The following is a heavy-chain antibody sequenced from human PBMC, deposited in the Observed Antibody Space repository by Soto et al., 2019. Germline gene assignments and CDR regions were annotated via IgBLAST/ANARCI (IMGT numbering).Heavy chain of an antibody. Sequence: PGGSLRLSCVGSEYPFGTYNMNWIRRVPGKGLEWVAYIGSRSDAIYYADSVKGRFTISRDNANNSLYLQINSLRAEDTAVYYCARDGILSASMHSAYFYYLDVWGRGTTDIVSS. CDR1: EYPFGTYN. J-gene: IGHJ6*03. V-gene: IGHV3-48*01. CDR2: IGSRSDAI. CDR3: ARDGILSASMHSAYFYYLDV. D-gene: IGHD2-15*01.